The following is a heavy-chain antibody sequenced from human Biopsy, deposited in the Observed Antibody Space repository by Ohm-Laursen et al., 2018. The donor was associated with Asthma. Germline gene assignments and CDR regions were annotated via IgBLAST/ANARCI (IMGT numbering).Heavy chain of an antibody. CDR3: AHQYSSLRGWAFDP. Sequence: PTQTLTLTCTFSGLSLSTSGVGVGWIRQPPGKALEWLALIYWDDDKRYSPSLRSRPTIAKDTSKNQVVLTMTNMDPGDASPYYCAHQYSSLRGWAFDPWGQGTLVTVSS. J-gene: IGHJ5*02. V-gene: IGHV2-5*02. CDR2: IYWDDDK. CDR1: GLSLSTSGVG. D-gene: IGHD6-6*01.